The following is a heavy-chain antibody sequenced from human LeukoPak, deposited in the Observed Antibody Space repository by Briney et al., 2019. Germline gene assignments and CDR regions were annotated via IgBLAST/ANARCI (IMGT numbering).Heavy chain of an antibody. V-gene: IGHV3-49*04. Sequence: SLRLSCTASGFTFGDYAMSWVRQAPGKGLEWVGFIRSKAYGGTTEYAASVNARFTISRDDPKSIAYLQMNSLKIEDTAVYYCTSADSSGYYPMSLFDYWGQGTLVTVSS. CDR1: GFTFGDYA. CDR2: IRSKAYGGTT. D-gene: IGHD3-22*01. CDR3: TSADSSGYYPMSLFDY. J-gene: IGHJ4*02.